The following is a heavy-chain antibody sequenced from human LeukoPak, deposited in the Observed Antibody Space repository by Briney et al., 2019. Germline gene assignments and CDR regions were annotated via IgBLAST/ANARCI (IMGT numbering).Heavy chain of an antibody. Sequence: GGTLRLFCTASVLTFDDLDMSGVPETPGKGLEWVSGINWNGGSTHYADSVKGRFNISRDNIKHSLHLQMDCLRAEDTALYYCARVRGATVAGTSDYFDYWGQGTLVTVPS. V-gene: IGHV3-20*04. CDR1: VLTFDDLD. CDR2: INWNGGST. J-gene: IGHJ4*02. D-gene: IGHD6-19*01. CDR3: ARVRGATVAGTSDYFDY.